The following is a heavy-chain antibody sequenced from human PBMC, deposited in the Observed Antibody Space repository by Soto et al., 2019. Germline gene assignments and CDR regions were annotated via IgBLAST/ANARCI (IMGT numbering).Heavy chain of an antibody. J-gene: IGHJ6*02. CDR1: GFTFISYS. V-gene: IGHV3-21*01. Sequence: PGGSLRLSCAASGFTFISYSMNWCGHSPGKGLEWVASISSSSSYIYYADSVKGRFTISRDKAKNSLFLQMSSLRAEDTALYYCARHQGPAAGNYGMDVWGRGTTVTVSS. CDR3: ARHQGPAAGNYGMDV. D-gene: IGHD6-13*01. CDR2: ISSSSSYI.